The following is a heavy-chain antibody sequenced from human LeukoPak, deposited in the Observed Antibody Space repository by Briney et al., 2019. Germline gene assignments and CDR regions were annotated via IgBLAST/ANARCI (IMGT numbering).Heavy chain of an antibody. CDR1: GYTFTSYG. Sequence: GASVKVSCKASGYTFTSYGISWVRQAPGQGLEWMGWISAYNGNTNYAQKLQGRVTMTTDTSTSTAYMELRSLRSDDTAVYYCARKTYYYVGMYHFDYWGQGTLVTVSS. J-gene: IGHJ4*02. V-gene: IGHV1-18*01. D-gene: IGHD3-10*02. CDR3: ARKTYYYVGMYHFDY. CDR2: ISAYNGNT.